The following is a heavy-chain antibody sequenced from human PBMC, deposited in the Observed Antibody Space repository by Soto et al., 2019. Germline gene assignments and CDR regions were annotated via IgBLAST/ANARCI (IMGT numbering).Heavy chain of an antibody. V-gene: IGHV4-31*03. J-gene: IGHJ4*02. CDR2: IYYSGST. CDR3: ARGVQRYYFDY. D-gene: IGHD6-13*01. Sequence: SETLSLTCTVSSESSTRGGYYWSWIRQHPGKGLEWIGYIYYSGSTYYNPSLKSRVTISVDTSKSQFSLRLNSVTAADTAVYYCARGVQRYYFDYWGQGTLVTVSS. CDR1: SESSTRGGYY.